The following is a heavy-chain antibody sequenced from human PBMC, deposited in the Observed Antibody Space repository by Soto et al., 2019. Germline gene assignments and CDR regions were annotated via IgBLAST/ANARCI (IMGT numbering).Heavy chain of an antibody. V-gene: IGHV2-26*01. D-gene: IGHD6-19*01. J-gene: IGHJ6*03. CDR2: IFSNDEK. CDR3: ARILFGRSVAGGYFYMDV. CDR1: GFSLSNGKVG. Sequence: SGPTLVNPTETLTPTCTVSGFSLSNGKVGVSWIRQPPGKALEWLGHIFSNDEKSYRTSLKSRLTISEDTSKSQVVLTMTNVDPVDTATYYCARILFGRSVAGGYFYMDVWGKGTTVTVSS.